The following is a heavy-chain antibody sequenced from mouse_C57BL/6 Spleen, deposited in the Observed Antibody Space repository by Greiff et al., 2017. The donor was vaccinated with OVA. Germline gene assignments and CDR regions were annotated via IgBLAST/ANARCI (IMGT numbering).Heavy chain of an antibody. CDR3: AEGGITTDY. J-gene: IGHJ2*01. CDR1: GYAFSSSW. Sequence: QVQLQQSGPELVKPGASVKISCKASGYAFSSSWMNWVKQRPGKGLEWIGRNYPGDGDTNYNGKFKGKATLTADKSSSTAYMQLSSLTSEDSAVYFCAEGGITTDYWGQSTTLTVSS. D-gene: IGHD1-1*01. V-gene: IGHV1-82*01. CDR2: NYPGDGDT.